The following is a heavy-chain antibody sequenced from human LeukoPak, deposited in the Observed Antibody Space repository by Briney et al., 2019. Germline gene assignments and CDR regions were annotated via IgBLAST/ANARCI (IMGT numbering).Heavy chain of an antibody. CDR3: ARDEIVVVTATWDAFDI. J-gene: IGHJ3*02. CDR2: INAGNGNT. CDR1: GYTFTSYA. V-gene: IGHV1-3*01. D-gene: IGHD2-21*02. Sequence: ASVKVSCKASGYTFTSYAMHWVRQAPGQRLEWMGWINAGNGNTKYSQKFQGRVTITRDTSASTAYMELSSLRSEDTAVYYCARDEIVVVTATWDAFDIWGQGTMVTVSS.